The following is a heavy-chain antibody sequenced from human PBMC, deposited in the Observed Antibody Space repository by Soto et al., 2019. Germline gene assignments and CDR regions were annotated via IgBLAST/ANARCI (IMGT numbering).Heavy chain of an antibody. CDR2: MNPNSGNT. J-gene: IGHJ3*02. Sequence: ASVKVSCKASGYTFTSYDINWVRQATGQGLERMGWMNPNSGNTGYAQKFQGRVTMTRNTSISTAYMELSSLRSEDTAVYYCARGYGSGSYYSGGGAFDIWRQGTMDIVSS. D-gene: IGHD3-10*01. CDR1: GYTFTSYD. CDR3: ARGYGSGSYYSGGGAFDI. V-gene: IGHV1-8*01.